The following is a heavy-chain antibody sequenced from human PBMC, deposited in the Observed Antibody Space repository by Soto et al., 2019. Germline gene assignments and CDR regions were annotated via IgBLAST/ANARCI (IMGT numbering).Heavy chain of an antibody. CDR2: INPSGGST. J-gene: IGHJ4*02. D-gene: IGHD2-15*01. CDR1: GYTFTTYY. V-gene: IGHV1-46*03. CDR3: ARVFCSGGGCYSIDS. Sequence: ASVKVSCKASGYTFTTYYMHWVRQAPGQGLEWMGIINPSGGSTNYAQKFQGRVTMTRDTSTSTVYMELSSLRSEDTAVYYCARVFCSGGGCYSIDSWGQGTLVTVSS.